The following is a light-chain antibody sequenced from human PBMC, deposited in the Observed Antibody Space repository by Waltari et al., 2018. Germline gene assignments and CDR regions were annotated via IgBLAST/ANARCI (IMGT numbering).Light chain of an antibody. CDR2: EAS. CDR1: QSVSHY. CDR3: QQRSNWLFT. V-gene: IGKV3-11*01. J-gene: IGKJ3*01. Sequence: EIVLTQSPATLSLSPGERATPSCRASQSVSHYLAWFQTKPGQAPRLLIYEASRRATGIPTRFSGSGSATDFTLTISSLEPEDFAVYYCQQRSNWLFTFGPGTKVEIK.